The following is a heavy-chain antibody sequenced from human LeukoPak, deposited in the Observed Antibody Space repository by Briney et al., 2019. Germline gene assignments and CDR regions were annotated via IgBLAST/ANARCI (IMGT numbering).Heavy chain of an antibody. J-gene: IGHJ6*02. CDR3: ASSYYDSSGYYPRDGGLESAYYYYGMDV. CDR2: ISAYNGNT. V-gene: IGHV1-18*01. Sequence: ASVKVSCKASGYTFTSYGISWVRQAPGQGLEWMGWISAYNGNTNYAQKLQGRVTMTTDTSTSTAYMELRSLRSDDTAVYYCASSYYDSSGYYPRDGGLESAYYYYGMDVWGQGTTVTVSS. CDR1: GYTFTSYG. D-gene: IGHD3-22*01.